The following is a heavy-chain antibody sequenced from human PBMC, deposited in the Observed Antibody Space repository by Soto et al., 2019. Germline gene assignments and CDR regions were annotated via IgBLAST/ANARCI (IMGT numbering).Heavy chain of an antibody. Sequence: QLQLQESGPGLVKPSETLSLTCTVSGGSISSSSHFWGWIRQPPGKGLEWIGTIYYTGSTYYNPSLKSRVTVSVDTSKNQFSLKLSSVTAADTAVYYCARQETLLYFDYWGQGILVTVSS. CDR1: GGSISSSSHF. CDR2: IYYTGST. V-gene: IGHV4-39*01. J-gene: IGHJ4*02. CDR3: ARQETLLYFDY.